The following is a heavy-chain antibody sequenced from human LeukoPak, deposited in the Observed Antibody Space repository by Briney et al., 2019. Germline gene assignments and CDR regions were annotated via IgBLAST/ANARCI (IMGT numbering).Heavy chain of an antibody. CDR3: AGGYYYGSGSYSYMDV. D-gene: IGHD3-10*01. CDR2: IHTSGST. Sequence: SETLSLTCSVSGGSISSYYWSWIRQPAGKGLEWIGRIHTSGSTNYNPSLKSRVTMSVDTSKNQFSLKLSSVTAADTAVYYCAGGYYYGSGSYSYMDVWGKGTTVTISS. V-gene: IGHV4-4*07. J-gene: IGHJ6*03. CDR1: GGSISSYY.